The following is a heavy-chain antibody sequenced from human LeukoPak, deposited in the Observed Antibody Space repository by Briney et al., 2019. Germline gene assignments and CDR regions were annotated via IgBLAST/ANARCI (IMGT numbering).Heavy chain of an antibody. Sequence: SVKVSCKASGGTFTIYAISWGRHPPGQGLELMGGIIPIFGTANYAQTFQGRVTITADESTSTAYMELSSLRSEDTAVYYCARDPGDSSQGPGYWGQGTLVTVSS. CDR2: IIPIFGTA. CDR3: ARDPGDSSQGPGY. V-gene: IGHV1-69*13. CDR1: GGTFTIYA. J-gene: IGHJ4*02. D-gene: IGHD3-22*01.